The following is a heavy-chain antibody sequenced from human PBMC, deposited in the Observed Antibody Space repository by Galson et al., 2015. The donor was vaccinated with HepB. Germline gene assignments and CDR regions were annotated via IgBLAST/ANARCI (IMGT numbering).Heavy chain of an antibody. CDR1: GFTFSSYS. Sequence: SLRLSCAASGFTFSSYSMNWVRQAPGKGLEWVSSISSSSSYIYYADSVKGRFTISRDNAKNSLYLQMNSLRAEDTAVYYCARRGNDYSNYGNAFDIWGQGTMVTVSS. V-gene: IGHV3-21*01. D-gene: IGHD4-11*01. CDR3: ARRGNDYSNYGNAFDI. J-gene: IGHJ3*02. CDR2: ISSSSSYI.